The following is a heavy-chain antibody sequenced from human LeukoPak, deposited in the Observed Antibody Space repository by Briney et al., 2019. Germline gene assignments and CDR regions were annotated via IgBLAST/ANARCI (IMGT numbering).Heavy chain of an antibody. Sequence: GESLKISCKGSGYSFTSCWIGWVRQMPGKGLEWMGIIYPGDSDTRYSPSFQGQVTISADKSISTAYLQWSSLKASDTAMYYCARGPSRRYCSGGSCYVVYWDQGTLVTVSS. J-gene: IGHJ4*02. D-gene: IGHD2-15*01. CDR1: GYSFTSCW. CDR3: ARGPSRRYCSGGSCYVVY. V-gene: IGHV5-51*01. CDR2: IYPGDSDT.